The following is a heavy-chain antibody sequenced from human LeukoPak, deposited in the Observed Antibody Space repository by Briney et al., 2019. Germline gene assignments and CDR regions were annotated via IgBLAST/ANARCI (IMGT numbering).Heavy chain of an antibody. CDR2: IIPIFGTA. V-gene: IGHV1-69*13. CDR1: GGTFSSYA. J-gene: IGHJ5*02. Sequence: SVKVSCKASGGTFSSYAISWVRQAPGQGLEWMGGIIPIFGTANYAQKFQGRVTITADESTSTAYMELSSLRSEDTAVYYCARDGLWFGELPGKNWFDPWGQGTLVTVSS. CDR3: ARDGLWFGELPGKNWFDP. D-gene: IGHD3-10*01.